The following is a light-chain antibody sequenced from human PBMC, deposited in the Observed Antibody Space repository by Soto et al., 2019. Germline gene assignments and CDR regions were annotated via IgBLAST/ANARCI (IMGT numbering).Light chain of an antibody. Sequence: DIQMTQSPSTLSASVGDRVTITCRASQNVNSWVAWYQQKPGKAPKFLIYDASNLESGVPSRFSGRGSGTEFPLTISSLQPDDFANYYCQRYNSNSRTFGQGTRV. J-gene: IGKJ1*01. CDR1: QNVNSW. V-gene: IGKV1-5*01. CDR3: QRYNSNSRT. CDR2: DAS.